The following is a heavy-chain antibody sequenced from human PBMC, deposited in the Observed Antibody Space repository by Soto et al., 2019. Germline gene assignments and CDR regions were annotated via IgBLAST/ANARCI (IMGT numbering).Heavy chain of an antibody. V-gene: IGHV4-30-2*01. J-gene: IGHJ3*02. D-gene: IGHD3-22*01. CDR3: ARLRNYYDSSGYYYGAFDI. CDR1: GGSISSGGYS. CDR2: IYHSGSI. Sequence: SETLSLTCTVSGGSISSGGYSWSWIRQPPGKGLEWIGYIYHSGSIYYNPSLKSRVTISVDRSKNQFSLKLSSVTAADTAVYYCARLRNYYDSSGYYYGAFDIWGQGTMVTVSS.